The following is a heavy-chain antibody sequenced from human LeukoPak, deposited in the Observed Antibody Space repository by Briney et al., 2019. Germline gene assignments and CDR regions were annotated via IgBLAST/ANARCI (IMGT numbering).Heavy chain of an antibody. CDR1: GFTFSNYR. J-gene: IGHJ3*02. D-gene: IGHD2-21*02. V-gene: IGHV3-23*01. CDR2: ISGSGGST. Sequence: GGSLRLSCAASGFTFSNYRMNWVRQAPGKGLEWVSAISGSGGSTYYADSVKGRFTISRDNSKNTLCLQMNSLRAEDTAVYYCAKDVKVVVTEAFDIWGQGTMVTVSS. CDR3: AKDVKVVVTEAFDI.